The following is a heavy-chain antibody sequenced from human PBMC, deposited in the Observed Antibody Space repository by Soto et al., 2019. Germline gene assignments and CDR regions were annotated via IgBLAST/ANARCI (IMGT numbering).Heavy chain of an antibody. V-gene: IGHV1-69*13. D-gene: IGHD4-4*01. Sequence: SVKVSCKASGGTLTNFINYPINWVRQAPGQGLEWMGGIVPNIGTVNYAQKFQGRVTITADESTSTDYMELSSLRSEDTAVYYCARDPWDVTVTFYYYYCGMDVWGQGPSVSVSS. CDR2: IVPNIGTV. J-gene: IGHJ6*02. CDR1: GGTLTNFINYP. CDR3: ARDPWDVTVTFYYYYCGMDV.